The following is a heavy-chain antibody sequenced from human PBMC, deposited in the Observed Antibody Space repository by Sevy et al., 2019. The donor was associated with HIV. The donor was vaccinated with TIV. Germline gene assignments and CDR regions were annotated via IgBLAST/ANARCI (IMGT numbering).Heavy chain of an antibody. V-gene: IGHV3-7*03. D-gene: IGHD2-21*01. J-gene: IGHJ6*04. CDR1: GFTFSSHW. CDR3: ARDWGGFGSMDV. Sequence: GGSLRLSCAASGFTFSSHWMSWVRQAPGKGLEWVANIKQDGSEKYYVDSVKGRFTISRDNAKNSLYLQMNSLRAEDTAVYYCARDWGGFGSMDVWGKGTTVTVSS. CDR2: IKQDGSEK.